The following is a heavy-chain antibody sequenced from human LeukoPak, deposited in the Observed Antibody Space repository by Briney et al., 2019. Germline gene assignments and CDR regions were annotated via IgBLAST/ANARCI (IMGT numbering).Heavy chain of an antibody. Sequence: SETLSLTCAVYGGSFSGYYWSWIRQPPGKGLEWIGEINHSGSTNYKPSLKGRVTISVDTSKNQFSLKLSSVTAADTAVYYCARGRVDIVVVPAAMSRYFDYWGQGTLVTVSS. CDR1: GGSFSGYY. V-gene: IGHV4-34*01. D-gene: IGHD2-2*03. CDR3: ARGRVDIVVVPAAMSRYFDY. CDR2: INHSGST. J-gene: IGHJ4*02.